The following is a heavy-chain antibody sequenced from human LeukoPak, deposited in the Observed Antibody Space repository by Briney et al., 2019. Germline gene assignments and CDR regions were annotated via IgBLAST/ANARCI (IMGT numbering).Heavy chain of an antibody. V-gene: IGHV4-59*08. J-gene: IGHJ4*02. Sequence: SETLSLTCTVSGGPISNYYWTWIRQSPGQGLEWIGYVYNSGITDYNPSLKSRLTISVDTSKNQFSLKLSSMTAADTAVYYCARSRGLAGAATVIDYWGQGTLVTASS. CDR3: ARSRGLAGAATVIDY. D-gene: IGHD6-25*01. CDR1: GGPISNYY. CDR2: VYNSGIT.